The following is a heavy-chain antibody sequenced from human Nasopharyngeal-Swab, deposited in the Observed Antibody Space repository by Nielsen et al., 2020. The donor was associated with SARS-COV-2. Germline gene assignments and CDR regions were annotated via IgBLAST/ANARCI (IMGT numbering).Heavy chain of an antibody. J-gene: IGHJ6*02. Sequence: GGSLRLSCKGSGYSFTAYWIGWVRQMPGKGLEWMGIIYPGDSDTRYSSSFQGQVTISADKSISTAYLQWSSLKASDTAIYYCARHLFPRGDYYGMDVWGQGTTVTVSS. V-gene: IGHV5-51*01. D-gene: IGHD2-15*01. CDR1: GYSFTAYW. CDR3: ARHLFPRGDYYGMDV. CDR2: IYPGDSDT.